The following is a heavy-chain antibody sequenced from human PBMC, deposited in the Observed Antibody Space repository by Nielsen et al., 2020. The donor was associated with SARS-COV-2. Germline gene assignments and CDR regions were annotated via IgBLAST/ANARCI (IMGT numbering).Heavy chain of an antibody. V-gene: IGHV3-20*04. Sequence: GGSLRLSCAASGFTFDDYGMSWVRQAPGKGLEWVSGINWNGGSTGYADSVKGRFTISRDNAKNSLYLQMNSLRAEDTALYYCAKVSIAAAGDQEFDYWGQGTLVTVSS. CDR2: INWNGGST. CDR1: GFTFDDYG. D-gene: IGHD6-13*01. J-gene: IGHJ4*02. CDR3: AKVSIAAAGDQEFDY.